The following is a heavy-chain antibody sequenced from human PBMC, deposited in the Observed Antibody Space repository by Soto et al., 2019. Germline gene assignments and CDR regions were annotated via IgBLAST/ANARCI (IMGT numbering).Heavy chain of an antibody. CDR3: VRHRGYCSGGSCYSYFRH. CDR1: GGSISSYY. CDR2: IYYSGST. Sequence: SETLSLTCTVSGGSISSYYWSWIRQPPGKGLEWIGYIYYSGSTNYNPSLKSRVTISVDTSKNQFSLKLSSVTAADTAVYYCVRHRGYCSGGSCYSYFRHWGQGILVSVSS. V-gene: IGHV4-59*08. J-gene: IGHJ1*01. D-gene: IGHD2-15*01.